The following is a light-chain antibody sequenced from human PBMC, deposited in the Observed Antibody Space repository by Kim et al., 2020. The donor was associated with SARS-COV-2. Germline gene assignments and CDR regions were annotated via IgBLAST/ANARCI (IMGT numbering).Light chain of an antibody. CDR2: EVN. V-gene: IGLV2-8*01. CDR1: SSDVGGYKF. CDR3: SSYEDINHFRV. J-gene: IGLJ3*02. Sequence: QSALTQPPSASGSPGQSVTISCTGTSSDVGGYKFVSWYQQHPDKAPQLLIYEVNKRPSGVPDRFSGSKSGNTASLTVSGLQAEDEADYYCSSYEDINHFRVFGGGTQLTVL.